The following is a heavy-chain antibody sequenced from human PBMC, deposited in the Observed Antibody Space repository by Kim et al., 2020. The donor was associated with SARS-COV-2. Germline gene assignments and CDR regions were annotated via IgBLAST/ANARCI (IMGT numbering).Heavy chain of an antibody. D-gene: IGHD6-6*01. Sequence: ETLSLTCAVYGGSFSGYYWSWIRQPPGKGLEWIGEINHSGSTNYNPSLKSRVTISVDTPKNQFSLKLSSVTAADTAVYYCASGGRQLVPAAFDYWGQGT. V-gene: IGHV4-34*01. CDR1: GGSFSGYY. J-gene: IGHJ4*02. CDR2: INHSGST. CDR3: ASGGRQLVPAAFDY.